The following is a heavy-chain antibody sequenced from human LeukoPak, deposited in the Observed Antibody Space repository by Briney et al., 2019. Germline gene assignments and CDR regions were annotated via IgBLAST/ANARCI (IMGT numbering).Heavy chain of an antibody. CDR3: AREVKAVAGKVDY. J-gene: IGHJ4*02. D-gene: IGHD6-19*01. CDR2: IYYGGST. V-gene: IGHV4-39*07. CDR1: GFTFSSYS. Sequence: PGGSLRLSCAASGFTFSSYSMNWIRQPPGKGLEWIGSIYYGGSTYYNPSLKSRVTISVDTSKNQFSLKLSSVTAADTAVYYCAREVKAVAGKVDYWGQGTLVTVSS.